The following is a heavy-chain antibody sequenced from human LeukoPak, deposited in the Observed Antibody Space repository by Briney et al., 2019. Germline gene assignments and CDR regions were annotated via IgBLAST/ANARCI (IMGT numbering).Heavy chain of an antibody. CDR1: GGSISSSSYY. CDR3: ARLGAAAGYYYHYMDV. V-gene: IGHV4-39*01. J-gene: IGHJ6*03. CDR2: IYYSGST. D-gene: IGHD6-13*01. Sequence: SETLSLTCTVSGGSISSSSYYWGWIRQPPGTGLEWIGSIYYSGSTYYNPSLKSRVTISVDTSKNQYSLKLSSVTAADMAVYYCARLGAAAGYYYHYMDVWGKGTTVTVSS.